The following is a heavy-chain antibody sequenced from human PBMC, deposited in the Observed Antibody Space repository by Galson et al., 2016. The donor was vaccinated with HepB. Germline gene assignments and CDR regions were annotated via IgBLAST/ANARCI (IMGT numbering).Heavy chain of an antibody. CDR2: IRSKAYGGAT. J-gene: IGHJ3*01. D-gene: IGHD2-21*01. Sequence: SLRLSCATSGFTFGDYAMSWVRQAPGKGLEWVGFIRSKAYGGATEYAASVKGRFTISRDDSKSIAYLQMNSLKTEDTAVYYCTRDPPVPYCGDDCLYEAFDVWGQGTMVTVSS. CDR3: TRDPPVPYCGDDCLYEAFDV. V-gene: IGHV3-49*04. CDR1: GFTFGDYA.